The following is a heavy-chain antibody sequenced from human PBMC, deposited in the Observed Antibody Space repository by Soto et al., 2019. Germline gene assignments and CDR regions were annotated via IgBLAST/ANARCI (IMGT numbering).Heavy chain of an antibody. CDR2: IYSGDSDT. CDR1: GYNFTSFW. D-gene: IGHD5-12*01. CDR3: ARRDGYMDYGMDV. Sequence: PGESLKISCKGSGYNFTSFWIAWVRQMPGKGLEWMGIIYSGDSDTRYSPSFQGQVTISADKSISTAYLQWSSLKASDTAMYYCARRDGYMDYGMDVWGQGTTVTVPS. V-gene: IGHV5-51*01. J-gene: IGHJ6*02.